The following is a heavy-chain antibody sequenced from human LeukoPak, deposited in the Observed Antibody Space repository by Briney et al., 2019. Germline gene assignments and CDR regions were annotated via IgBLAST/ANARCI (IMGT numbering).Heavy chain of an antibody. CDR1: GFTFSSYS. Sequence: GGSLRLSCAASGFTFSSYSMTWVRQAPGKGLEWVSSISSSSSYIYYADSVRGRFTISRDNAKNSLYLQMNSLRAEDTAVYYCARRMVRGVMDAWGQGTTVTVSS. V-gene: IGHV3-21*01. D-gene: IGHD3-10*01. CDR2: ISSSSSYI. CDR3: ARRMVRGVMDA. J-gene: IGHJ6*02.